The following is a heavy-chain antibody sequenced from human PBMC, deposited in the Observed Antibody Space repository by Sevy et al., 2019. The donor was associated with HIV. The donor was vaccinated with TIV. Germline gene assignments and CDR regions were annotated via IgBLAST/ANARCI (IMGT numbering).Heavy chain of an antibody. D-gene: IGHD2-2*02. J-gene: IGHJ4*02. CDR3: ARTLMFPIRNFRNIQFDY. Sequence: SETLSLTCTVSGDSISNKYWSWIRQPPGKGLEWIGYFSHSGTTNYNPSLKRGITISEDTSKNQFSLKLTSVTAADTAVCYCARTLMFPIRNFRNIQFDYWGQGILVTVSS. V-gene: IGHV4-59*01. CDR2: FSHSGTT. CDR1: GDSISNKY.